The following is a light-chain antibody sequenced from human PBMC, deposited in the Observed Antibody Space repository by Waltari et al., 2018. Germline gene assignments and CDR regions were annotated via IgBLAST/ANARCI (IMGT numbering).Light chain of an antibody. V-gene: IGKV1-39*01. CDR3: QQSYSTPRT. CDR2: AAS. CDR1: HAFSSY. J-gene: IGKJ2*01. Sequence: DIHMTQSPSSLSASVGHRVTITCQANHAFSSYLNWYQQKPGKAPKLLIYAASSLQSGVPSRFSGSGSGTDFTLTISSLQPEDFATYYCQQSYSTPRTFGQGTKLEIK.